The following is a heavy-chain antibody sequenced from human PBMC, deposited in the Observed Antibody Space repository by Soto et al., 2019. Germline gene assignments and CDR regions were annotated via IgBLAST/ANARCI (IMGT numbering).Heavy chain of an antibody. V-gene: IGHV1-69*01. CDR2: VSPPFRTS. CDR3: ARVLYYGSGSYSPYGMDV. D-gene: IGHD3-10*01. Sequence: QVQLVQSGAEVKKPGSSVKVSCKTSGVSFNNNGIGWVRQAPGHGLEWMGGVSPPFRTSNYARKFPGRIAITADASTGTVNMELSSLTSEDTAQYYCARVLYYGSGSYSPYGMDVWGQWTTVTVSS. J-gene: IGHJ6*02. CDR1: GVSFNNNG.